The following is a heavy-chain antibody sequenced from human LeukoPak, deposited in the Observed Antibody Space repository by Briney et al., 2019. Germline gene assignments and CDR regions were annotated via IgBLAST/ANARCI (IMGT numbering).Heavy chain of an antibody. Sequence: GGSLRLSCAASGFTFSSYAMHWVRQAPGKGLEWLSVISYDGSNKYFADSVKGRFTISRDNSKNTLYLQMNSLRGEDTAVYYCARGQRAHVEWSYYMDVWGKGTTVTVSS. CDR2: ISYDGSNK. J-gene: IGHJ6*03. V-gene: IGHV3-30*04. CDR1: GFTFSSYA. D-gene: IGHD3-3*01. CDR3: ARGQRAHVEWSYYMDV.